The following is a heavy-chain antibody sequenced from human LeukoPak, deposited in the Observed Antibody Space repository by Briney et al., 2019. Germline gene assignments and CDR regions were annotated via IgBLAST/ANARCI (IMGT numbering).Heavy chain of an antibody. D-gene: IGHD2-15*01. CDR1: GGSISSYF. V-gene: IGHV4-59*01. CDR2: IYYSGST. Sequence: SETLSLTCTVSGGSISSYFWSWIRQAPGKGLEWIGSIYYSGSTNYNPSLKSRVTISVDTSKNQFSLKLTSVTAADTAVYYCARDKLVIAARYHYYYGLDVWGQGTTVTVSS. J-gene: IGHJ6*02. CDR3: ARDKLVIAARYHYYYGLDV.